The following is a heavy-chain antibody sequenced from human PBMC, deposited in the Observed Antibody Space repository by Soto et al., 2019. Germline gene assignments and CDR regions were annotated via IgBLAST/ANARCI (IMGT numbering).Heavy chain of an antibody. CDR1: GFTFSSYS. Sequence: EVQLVESGGGLVKPGGSLRLSCAASGFTFSSYSMNWVRQAPGKGLEWVSSISSSSSYIYYADSVKGRFTISRDNDKNSQYLKMNSLRAEDRAVYYCARDSGVFGVCKQLHPYYYYYGVDVWGQGTTVTVSS. CDR2: ISSSSSYI. CDR3: ARDSGVFGVCKQLHPYYYYYGVDV. V-gene: IGHV3-21*01. D-gene: IGHD3-3*01. J-gene: IGHJ6*02.